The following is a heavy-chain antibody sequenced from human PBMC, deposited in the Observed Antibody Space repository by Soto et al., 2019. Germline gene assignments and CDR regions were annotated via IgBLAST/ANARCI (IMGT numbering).Heavy chain of an antibody. Sequence: LSLTCTVSDASVWSDSYFWTWIRQPPGKGLEWIAYISHTGDTNYNPSLKSRVTISIDTSRNQFSLTATSVTAADTAVYFCARIVVGVTVDLWGQGSLVTVSS. V-gene: IGHV4-61*01. J-gene: IGHJ4*02. D-gene: IGHD1-26*01. CDR2: ISHTGDT. CDR1: DASVWSDSYF. CDR3: ARIVVGVTVDL.